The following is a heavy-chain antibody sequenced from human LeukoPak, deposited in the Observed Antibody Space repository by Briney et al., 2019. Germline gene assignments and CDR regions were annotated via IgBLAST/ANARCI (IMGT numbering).Heavy chain of an antibody. CDR3: ARDSSGSYRPSYYYYYMDV. CDR2: MNPNSGNT. Sequence: ASVKVSCKASGYTFTSYDINWVRQATGQGLEWMGWMNPNSGNTGYAQKFQGRVTMTRNTSISTAYMELSSLRSDDTAVYYCARDSSGSYRPSYYYYYMDVWGKGTTVTVSS. J-gene: IGHJ6*03. CDR1: GYTFTSYD. V-gene: IGHV1-8*01. D-gene: IGHD1-26*01.